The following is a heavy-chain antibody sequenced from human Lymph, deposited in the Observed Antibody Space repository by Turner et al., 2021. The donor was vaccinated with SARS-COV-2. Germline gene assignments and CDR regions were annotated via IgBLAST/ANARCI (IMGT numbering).Heavy chain of an antibody. Sequence: QVQLVESGGGVVKPGSSLRLSCAASGFAFSTYAIYWVRQAPGKGLEWVAVISYDGSNKYYADSVKGRFTISRDNSKNTLYLQMNSLRAEDTAVYYCARYASGGYFYYGMDVWGQGTTVTVSS. CDR1: GFAFSTYA. V-gene: IGHV3-30*04. D-gene: IGHD3-10*01. J-gene: IGHJ6*02. CDR3: ARYASGGYFYYGMDV. CDR2: ISYDGSNK.